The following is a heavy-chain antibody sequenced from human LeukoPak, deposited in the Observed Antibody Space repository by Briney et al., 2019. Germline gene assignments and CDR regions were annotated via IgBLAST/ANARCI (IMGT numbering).Heavy chain of an antibody. D-gene: IGHD5-18*01. CDR1: GFTFSSYW. CDR3: ARSAWLSY. V-gene: IGHV3-7*01. Sequence: TGGSLRLSCAASGFTFSSYWMSWVRQAPGKGLEWVANIKQDGSEEYYVDSVKGRFTISRDNAKKSVYLQMSSLRAEDTALYYCARSAWLSYWGQGTLVTVSS. J-gene: IGHJ4*02. CDR2: IKQDGSEE.